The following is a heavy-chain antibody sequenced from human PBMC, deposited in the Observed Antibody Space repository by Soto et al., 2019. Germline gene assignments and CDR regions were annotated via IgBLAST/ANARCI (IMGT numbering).Heavy chain of an antibody. CDR2: VYYSGSS. CDR1: GDSISGGSSF. D-gene: IGHD2-2*01. CDR3: AKLSCNSSNCYFPGWFDP. V-gene: IGHV4-31*03. J-gene: IGHJ5*02. Sequence: SLSLTRTVSGDSISGGSSFWSWIRQPPGKGLEWIANVYYSGSSYYNPSLKSRLTISVDTTKNQFSLQLKSMTAADTAVYYCAKLSCNSSNCYFPGWFDPWGQGTLVTVSS.